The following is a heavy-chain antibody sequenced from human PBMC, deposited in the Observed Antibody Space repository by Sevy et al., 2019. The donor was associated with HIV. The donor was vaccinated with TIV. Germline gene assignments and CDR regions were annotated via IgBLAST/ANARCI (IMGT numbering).Heavy chain of an antibody. J-gene: IGHJ4*02. CDR3: ARPGIGAAGSFDY. D-gene: IGHD6-13*01. V-gene: IGHV1-69*13. CDR1: GDTFSSYA. Sequence: ASVKVSCKASGDTFSSYAFSWVRQAPGQGLEWMGGIIRMFGTTNYAQKFQGRVTITADESTSTAYMELGSLISEDTAVYYCARPGIGAAGSFDYWGQGTLVTVSS. CDR2: IIRMFGTT.